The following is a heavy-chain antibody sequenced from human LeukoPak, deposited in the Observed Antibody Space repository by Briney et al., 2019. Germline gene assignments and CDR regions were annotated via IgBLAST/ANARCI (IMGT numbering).Heavy chain of an antibody. D-gene: IGHD4-17*01. V-gene: IGHV4-38-2*02. Sequence: SETLSLTCTVSGYSISSDYYWGWIRQPPGKGLEWIGSIYHSGSTYYNPSLKSRVTISVDTSKNQFSLKLSSVTAADMAVYYCARIYGDYGFDAFDIWGQGTMVTVSS. CDR3: ARIYGDYGFDAFDI. J-gene: IGHJ3*02. CDR2: IYHSGST. CDR1: GYSISSDYY.